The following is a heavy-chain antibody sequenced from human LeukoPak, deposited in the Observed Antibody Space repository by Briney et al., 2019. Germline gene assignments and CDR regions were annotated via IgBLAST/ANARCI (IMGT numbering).Heavy chain of an antibody. D-gene: IGHD3-10*01. V-gene: IGHV4-59*05. Sequence: GSLRLSCAASGFTFSSYWMSWVRQAPGKGQEWIGSFYYSGSTNYNPSLKSRVTISVDTSKNQFSLKLSSVTAADTAVYYCVYYYGSGSVEYWGQGTLVTVSS. CDR1: GFTFSSYW. CDR2: FYYSGST. J-gene: IGHJ4*02. CDR3: VYYYGSGSVEY.